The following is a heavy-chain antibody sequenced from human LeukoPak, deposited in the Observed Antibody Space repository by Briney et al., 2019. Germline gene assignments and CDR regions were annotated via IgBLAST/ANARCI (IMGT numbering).Heavy chain of an antibody. CDR2: ISYDGSNK. CDR1: GFTFSSYG. D-gene: IGHD2-15*01. J-gene: IGHJ5*02. V-gene: IGHV3-30*03. CDR3: ARDNVVVVVAAIYCWFDP. Sequence: PGGSLRLSCAASGFTFSSYGMHWVRQAPGKGLEWVAVISYDGSNKYYADSVKGRFTISRDNSKNTLYLQMNSLRAEDTAVYYCARDNVVVVVAAIYCWFDPWGQGTLVTVSS.